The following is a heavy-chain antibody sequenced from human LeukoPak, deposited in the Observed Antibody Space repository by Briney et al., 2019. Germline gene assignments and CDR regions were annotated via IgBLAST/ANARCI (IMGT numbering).Heavy chain of an antibody. D-gene: IGHD3-10*01. J-gene: IGHJ4*02. CDR2: IDSSSGYI. Sequence: GGSLRLSCAASGFPFSSYSMIWVRQAPGKGLEWVSAIDSSSGYIYYSDSVRGRFTISRDNARNSLYLQMDSLRVEDTAVYYCARRTRSSESHSFDYWGQGTLVTVSS. CDR3: ARRTRSSESHSFDY. CDR1: GFPFSSYS. V-gene: IGHV3-21*06.